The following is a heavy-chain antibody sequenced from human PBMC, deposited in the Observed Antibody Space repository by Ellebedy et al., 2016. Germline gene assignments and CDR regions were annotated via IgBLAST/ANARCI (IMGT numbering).Heavy chain of an antibody. J-gene: IGHJ1*01. CDR3: ARDTGDDYGDYVLREYFQH. Sequence: SETLSLTCTVSGGSISSTSYYWGWIRQPPGKGLEWIGSIHYSGTTNYNPSLKSRVTISVDTSKNQFSLKVSSVTAADTAVYYCARDTGDDYGDYVLREYFQHWGQGTLVTVSS. CDR1: GGSISSTSYY. D-gene: IGHD4-17*01. CDR2: IHYSGTT. V-gene: IGHV4-39*07.